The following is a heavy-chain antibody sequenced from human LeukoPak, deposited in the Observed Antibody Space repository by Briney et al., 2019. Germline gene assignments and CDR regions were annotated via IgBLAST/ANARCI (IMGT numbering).Heavy chain of an antibody. CDR3: DCSSTSRPYY. D-gene: IGHD2-2*01. CDR1: GFTFGDYA. V-gene: IGHV3-49*04. J-gene: IGHJ4*02. CDR2: IRSKAYGGTT. Sequence: GGSLRLSCTASGFTFGDYAMSWVRQAPGKGLEWVGFIRSKAYGGTTEYAASVKGRFTISRDDSKSIAYLQMNSLKTEDTAVYYCDCSSTSRPYYWGQGTLVTVSS.